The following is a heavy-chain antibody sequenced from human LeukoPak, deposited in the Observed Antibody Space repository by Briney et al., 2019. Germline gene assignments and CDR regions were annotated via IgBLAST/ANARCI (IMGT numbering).Heavy chain of an antibody. V-gene: IGHV3-7*01. CDR2: IKQDGSEI. CDR1: GFTFSSHW. D-gene: IGHD6-19*01. CDR3: ATIEAVRFHY. Sequence: GGSLRLSCSDSGFTFSSHWMSWVRQAPGKGLEWVANIKQDGSEIYYLDSVKGRFTISRDNAKNSLYLQMNSLRVEDTAVYYCATIEAVRFHYWGQGTLVTVSS. J-gene: IGHJ4*02.